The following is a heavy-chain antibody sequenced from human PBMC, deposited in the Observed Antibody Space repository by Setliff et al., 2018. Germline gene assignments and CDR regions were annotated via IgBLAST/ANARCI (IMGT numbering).Heavy chain of an antibody. CDR3: ARDRSYYASGSFTKWFDY. Sequence: PSETLSLTCTVSGASINSHYWSWIRQPPGKGLEWIGLFFYSGDSRYNPSLKGRVTMSVDASRNQFSLKLSSVTAADTAIYYCARDRSYYASGSFTKWFDYWGQGTLVTVSS. CDR1: GASINSHY. V-gene: IGHV4-59*11. CDR2: FFYSGDS. D-gene: IGHD3-10*01. J-gene: IGHJ4*02.